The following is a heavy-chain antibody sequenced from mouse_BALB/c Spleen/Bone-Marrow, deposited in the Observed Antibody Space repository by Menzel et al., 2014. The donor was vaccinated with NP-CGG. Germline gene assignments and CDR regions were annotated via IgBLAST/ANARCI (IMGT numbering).Heavy chain of an antibody. CDR3: TTGFAY. CDR2: IRLKSNNYAT. J-gene: IGHJ3*01. Sequence: EVQLVESGGGLVQPGGSVKLSCVASGFTFSNYWMNWVRQSPEKGLEWVAEIRLKSNNYATHYAESVKGRFTISRDDSKSSVYLQMNNLRAEDTGIYYCTTGFAYWGQATLVTVSA. V-gene: IGHV6-6*02. CDR1: GFTFSNYW.